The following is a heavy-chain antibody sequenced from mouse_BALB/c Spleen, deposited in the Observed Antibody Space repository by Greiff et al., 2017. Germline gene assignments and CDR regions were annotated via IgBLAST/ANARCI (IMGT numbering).Heavy chain of an antibody. CDR3: ARSYGSSYGWYFDV. CDR2: ISTYYGDA. Sequence: LVESGAELVRPGVSVKISCKGSGYTFTDYAMHWVKQSHAKSLEWIGVISTYYGDASYNQKFKGKATMTVDKSSSTAYMELARLTSEDSAIYYCARSYGSSYGWYFDVWGAGTTVTVSS. V-gene: IGHV1S137*01. J-gene: IGHJ1*01. CDR1: GYTFTDYA. D-gene: IGHD1-1*01.